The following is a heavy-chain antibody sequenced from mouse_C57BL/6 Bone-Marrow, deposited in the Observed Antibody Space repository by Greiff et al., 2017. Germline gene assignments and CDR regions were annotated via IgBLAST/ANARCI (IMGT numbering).Heavy chain of an antibody. CDR3: ARAVDGDFDC. D-gene: IGHD1-1*02. CDR2: ISDGGSYT. Sequence: EVQLVESGGGLVKPGGSLKLSCAASGFTFSSYAMSWVRQTPEKRLEWVATISDGGSYTYYPDNVMGRFTISRDTAKNNLYLQMSHLKSEDTAMYYCARAVDGDFDCWGQGTTLTVSS. CDR1: GFTFSSYA. V-gene: IGHV5-4*01. J-gene: IGHJ2*01.